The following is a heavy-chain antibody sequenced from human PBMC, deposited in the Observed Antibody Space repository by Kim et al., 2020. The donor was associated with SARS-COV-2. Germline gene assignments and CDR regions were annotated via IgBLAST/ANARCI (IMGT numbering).Heavy chain of an antibody. Sequence: KSRVTISVDTSKNQFSLKLSSVTAADTAVYYCVRVGRITMVRGVISGMDVWGQGTTVTVSS. V-gene: IGHV4-34*01. CDR3: VRVGRITMVRGVISGMDV. J-gene: IGHJ6*02. D-gene: IGHD3-10*01.